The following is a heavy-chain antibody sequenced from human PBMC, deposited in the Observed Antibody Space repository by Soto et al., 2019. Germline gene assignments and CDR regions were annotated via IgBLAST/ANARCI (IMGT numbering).Heavy chain of an antibody. J-gene: IGHJ6*02. CDR3: ARDRSYCSSTSCYDRYYYYYGMDV. CDR1: GFTFSSYA. Sequence: QVQLVESGGGVVQPGRSLRLSCAASGFTFSSYAMHWVRRAPGKGLEWVAVISYDGSNKYYADSVKGRFTISRDNSKNTLYLQMNSLRAEDTAVYYCARDRSYCSSTSCYDRYYYYYGMDVWGQGTTVTVSS. CDR2: ISYDGSNK. V-gene: IGHV3-30-3*01. D-gene: IGHD2-2*01.